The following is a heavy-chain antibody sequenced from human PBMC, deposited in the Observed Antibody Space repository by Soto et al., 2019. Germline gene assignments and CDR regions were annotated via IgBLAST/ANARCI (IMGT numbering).Heavy chain of an antibody. CDR2: IIPIFGTA. CDR3: ARVPQWELLPADY. CDR1: GGTFSSYA. V-gene: IGHV1-69*13. Sequence: ASVKVSCKASGGTFSSYAISWVRQAPGQGLEWMGGIIPIFGTANYAQKFQGRVTITADESTSTAYMELSSLRSEDTAVYYCARVPQWELLPADYWGQGTLVTVSS. J-gene: IGHJ4*02. D-gene: IGHD1-26*01.